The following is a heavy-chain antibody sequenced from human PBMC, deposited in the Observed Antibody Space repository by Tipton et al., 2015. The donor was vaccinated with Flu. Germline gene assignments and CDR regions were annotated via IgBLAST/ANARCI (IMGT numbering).Heavy chain of an antibody. V-gene: IGHV1-46*01. CDR3: ARALNNGNPRYGMDV. CDR1: GYTFGSYY. J-gene: IGHJ6*02. CDR2: INPTGGTT. Sequence: QVQLVQSGAEVKKPGASVKVSCKASGYTFGSYYVFWVRQAPGQGLEWLGVINPTGGTTVYAQRFQGRVTMTRDTSTATFYMDLSSLTSEDTGLYYCARALNNGNPRYGMDVWGQGTTVTVSS. D-gene: IGHD1-26*01.